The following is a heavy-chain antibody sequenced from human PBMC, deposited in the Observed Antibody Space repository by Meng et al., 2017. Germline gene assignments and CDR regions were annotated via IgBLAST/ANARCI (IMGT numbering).Heavy chain of an antibody. CDR1: GFTFNNYW. CDR2: ISGDGSIT. Sequence: VQLVGSGGGLVQPGGSLRLSCAASGFTFNNYWMHWVRQVPGKGLVWASRISGDGSITNYADSAKGRFTISRDNAKNTLYLQMNSLRPEDTAVYYCLDEAPRSDYWGQGSLVTVSS. V-gene: IGHV3-74*01. J-gene: IGHJ4*02. D-gene: IGHD1-1*01. CDR3: LDEAPRSDY.